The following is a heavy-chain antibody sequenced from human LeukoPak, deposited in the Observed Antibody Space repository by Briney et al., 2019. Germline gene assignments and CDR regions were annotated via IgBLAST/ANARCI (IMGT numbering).Heavy chain of an antibody. CDR1: GGSMYSYF. D-gene: IGHD3/OR15-3a*01. Sequence: PSETLSLTCSVSGGSMYSYFWSWIRQPAGKGLEWIGRIYSSGSTDYNPSLKSRVTMSVDTSKNQFSLKLRSVTAADTAVYYCTRDSVIQFFDWLPQATDAFDIWGQGTMVTVSS. CDR3: TRDSVIQFFDWLPQATDAFDI. CDR2: IYSSGST. J-gene: IGHJ3*02. V-gene: IGHV4-4*07.